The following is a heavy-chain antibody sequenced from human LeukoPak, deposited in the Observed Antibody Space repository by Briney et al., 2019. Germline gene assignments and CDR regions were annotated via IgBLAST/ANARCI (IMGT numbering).Heavy chain of an antibody. V-gene: IGHV4-30-4*08. CDR2: IYYSGST. CDR1: GGSISSGDYY. CDR3: AREGAYYDSSGYDDY. Sequence: SETLSLTCTVSGGSISSGDYYWSWIRQPPGTGLEWIGYIYYSGSTYYNPSLKSRVTISVDTSKNQFSLKLSSVTAADTAVYYCAREGAYYDSSGYDDYWGQGTLVTVSS. J-gene: IGHJ4*02. D-gene: IGHD3-22*01.